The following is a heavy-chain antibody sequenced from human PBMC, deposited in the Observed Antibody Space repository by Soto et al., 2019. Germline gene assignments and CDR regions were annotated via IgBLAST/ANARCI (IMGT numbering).Heavy chain of an antibody. CDR3: ATTVTTSAFDI. V-gene: IGHV3-21*01. Sequence: LRLSCAASGFTFSSYSMDWVRQAPGKGLEWVSSISSSSSYIYYADSVKGRFTISRDNAKNSLYLQMNSLRAEDTAVYYCATTVTTSAFDIWGQGTMVTVSS. J-gene: IGHJ3*02. CDR1: GFTFSSYS. CDR2: ISSSSSYI. D-gene: IGHD4-17*01.